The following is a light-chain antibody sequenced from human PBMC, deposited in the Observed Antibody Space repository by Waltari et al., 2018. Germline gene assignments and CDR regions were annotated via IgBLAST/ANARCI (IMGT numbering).Light chain of an antibody. CDR3: HLSGGSPRT. CDR2: DTT. CDR1: QDVGGF. Sequence: DIVLTQSPATLSLSPGERATLSCRASQDVGGFIAWYQQRPGQAPRILIYDTTSRGSGIPTRFSGSGSGTDFTLTISRLAPEDFAVYYCHLSGGSPRTFGGGTKVEIK. V-gene: IGKV3-20*01. J-gene: IGKJ4*01.